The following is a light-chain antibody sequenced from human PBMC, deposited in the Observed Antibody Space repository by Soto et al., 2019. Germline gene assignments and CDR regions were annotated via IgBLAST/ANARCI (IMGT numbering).Light chain of an antibody. CDR2: GAS. V-gene: IGKV3-20*01. Sequence: EIVLTQSPRTLSLSPGETVTISCRASQSISSSYVAWYQQKPGQAPRLLIYGASTRATDIPDRFSGRGSGTGFTLTISRLEPEDFAMYYCQQYGTTLFTFGPGTKLEIK. J-gene: IGKJ3*01. CDR3: QQYGTTLFT. CDR1: QSISSSY.